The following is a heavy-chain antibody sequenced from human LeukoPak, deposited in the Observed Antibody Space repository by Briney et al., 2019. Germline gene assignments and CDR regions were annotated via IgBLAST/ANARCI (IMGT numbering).Heavy chain of an antibody. V-gene: IGHV3-7*01. CDR2: IKEDGSEK. CDR3: ARQRFCDY. Sequence: GGSLRLSCAASGFTFSSYWMNWVRQAPGKGLEWVANIKEDGSEKYYVDSVKGRFTISRDNAKNTLYLQMDSLRAEDTAVYYGARQRFCDYWGQGTLVTVSS. CDR1: GFTFSSYW. J-gene: IGHJ4*02. D-gene: IGHD3-3*01.